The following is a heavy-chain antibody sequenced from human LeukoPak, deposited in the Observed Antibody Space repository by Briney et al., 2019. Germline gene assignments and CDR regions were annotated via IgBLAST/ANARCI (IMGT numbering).Heavy chain of an antibody. J-gene: IGHJ6*03. Sequence: PSETLSLTCAFSGGSISSGAYSWSWIRQPPGKGLEWIGYIYYSGNTYYHPSLKSRVTISVDTSKNQFSLKLRSVTAADTAVYYCARETSQKGAHYMDVWGKGTTVTISS. CDR2: IYYSGNT. CDR3: ARETSQKGAHYMDV. D-gene: IGHD3-16*01. V-gene: IGHV4-30-4*07. CDR1: GGSISSGAYS.